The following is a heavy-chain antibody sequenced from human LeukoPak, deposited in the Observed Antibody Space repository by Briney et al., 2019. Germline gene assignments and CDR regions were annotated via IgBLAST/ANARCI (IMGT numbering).Heavy chain of an antibody. D-gene: IGHD6-13*01. CDR1: GYSFTSYW. CDR2: IYPGDSDT. J-gene: IGHJ4*02. V-gene: IGHV5-51*01. CDR3: ARSHSWQQLPHYYFDY. Sequence: GESLKISCKGSGYSFTSYWIGWVRQMPGKGLEWMGIIYPGDSDTRYSPSFQGQVTISADKSIRTAYLQWSSLKASDTAMYYCARSHSWQQLPHYYFDYWGQGTLVTVSS.